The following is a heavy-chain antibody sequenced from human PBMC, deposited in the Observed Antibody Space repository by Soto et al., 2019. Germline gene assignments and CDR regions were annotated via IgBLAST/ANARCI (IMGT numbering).Heavy chain of an antibody. CDR1: GGTFSSYA. CDR3: ARGGDSSGFDNWFDP. Sequence: SVKVSCKASGGTFSSYAISWVRQAPGQGLEWMGGIIPIFGTANYAQKFQGRVTITADKSTSTAYMELSSLRSEDTAVYYCARGGDSSGFDNWFDPWGQGTLVTVSS. D-gene: IGHD3-22*01. V-gene: IGHV1-69*06. J-gene: IGHJ5*02. CDR2: IIPIFGTA.